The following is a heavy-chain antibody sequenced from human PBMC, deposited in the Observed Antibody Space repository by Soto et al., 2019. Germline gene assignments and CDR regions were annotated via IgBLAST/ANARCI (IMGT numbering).Heavy chain of an antibody. V-gene: IGHV3-21*01. J-gene: IGHJ6*03. CDR3: ARDGAYCSGTGCYVYYHYMDV. CDR1: GFSFSDYS. D-gene: IGHD2-2*01. Sequence: EVQVVESGGGLVKPGGSLRLACAASGFSFSDYSMNWVRQAPGKGLEWVSSISSSSAYIYYADSLKGRFTVSRDNAKNSVYLQMDSLRAEDTAVYYCARDGAYCSGTGCYVYYHYMDVWGKGTTVTVSS. CDR2: ISSSSAYI.